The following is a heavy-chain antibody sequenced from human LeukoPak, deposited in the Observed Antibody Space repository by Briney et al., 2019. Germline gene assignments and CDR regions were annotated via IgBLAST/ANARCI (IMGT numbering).Heavy chain of an antibody. CDR3: AGGVTIFGVGAFDI. D-gene: IGHD3-3*01. J-gene: IGHJ3*02. V-gene: IGHV4-61*02. CDR1: GGSISSSSYY. Sequence: SETLSLTCTVSGGSISSSSYYWSWIRQPAGKGLEWIGRIYTSGSTNYNPSLKSRVTISVDTSKNQFSLKLSSVTAADTAVYYCAGGVTIFGVGAFDIWGQGTMVTVSS. CDR2: IYTSGST.